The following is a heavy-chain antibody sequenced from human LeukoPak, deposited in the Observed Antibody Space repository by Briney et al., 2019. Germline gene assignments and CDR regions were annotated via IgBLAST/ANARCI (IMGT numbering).Heavy chain of an antibody. J-gene: IGHJ4*02. CDR1: GGSISSGGYY. Sequence: PSETLSLTCTVSGGSISSGGYYWSWIRQHPGKGLEWIGYIYYSGSTYYNPSLKSRVTISVDTSKNQFSLKLSSVTAADTAVYYCARSQVGEAYYDFWSGPTDNYYFDYWGQGALVTVSS. CDR3: ARSQVGEAYYDFWSGPTDNYYFDY. D-gene: IGHD3-3*01. V-gene: IGHV4-31*03. CDR2: IYYSGST.